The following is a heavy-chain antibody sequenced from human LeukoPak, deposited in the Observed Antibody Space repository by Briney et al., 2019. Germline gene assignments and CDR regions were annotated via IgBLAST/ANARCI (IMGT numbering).Heavy chain of an antibody. CDR1: GYTFTSYG. V-gene: IGHV1-18*01. J-gene: IGHJ6*02. D-gene: IGHD1-1*01. CDR3: ARRNWNDVYYYYGMDV. Sequence: ASVKVSCKASGYTFTSYGISWVRQAPGQGLEWMGLISAYNGNTNYAQKLQGRVTMTTDTSTSTAYMELRSLRSDDTAVYYCARRNWNDVYYYYGMDVWGQGTTVTVSS. CDR2: ISAYNGNT.